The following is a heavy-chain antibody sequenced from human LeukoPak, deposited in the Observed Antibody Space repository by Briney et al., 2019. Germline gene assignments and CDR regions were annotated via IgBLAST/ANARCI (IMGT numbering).Heavy chain of an antibody. D-gene: IGHD3/OR15-3a*01. CDR1: GGSISSYY. Sequence: PSETLSLTCTVSGGSISSYYWSWIRQPPGKGLEWIGYIYYSGSTNYNPSLKSRVTISVDTSKNQFSLKLSSVTAADTAVYYCARAGLVIWTYYYYYYIDVWGKGTTVTVSS. V-gene: IGHV4-59*01. J-gene: IGHJ6*03. CDR3: ARAGLVIWTYYYYYYIDV. CDR2: IYYSGST.